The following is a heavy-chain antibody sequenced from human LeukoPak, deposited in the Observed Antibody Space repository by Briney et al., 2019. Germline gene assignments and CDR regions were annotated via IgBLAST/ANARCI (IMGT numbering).Heavy chain of an antibody. J-gene: IGHJ4*02. CDR3: ARDAEGYDGLVY. D-gene: IGHD3-22*01. CDR2: IYYSGST. V-gene: IGHV4-59*01. CDR1: GGSISSYY. Sequence: PSETLSLTCTVSGGSISSYYWSWIRQPPGKGLEWIGYIYYSGSTNYNPSLKSRVTISVDTSKNQFSLKLSSVTAADTAVYYCARDAEGYDGLVYWGQGTLVTVSS.